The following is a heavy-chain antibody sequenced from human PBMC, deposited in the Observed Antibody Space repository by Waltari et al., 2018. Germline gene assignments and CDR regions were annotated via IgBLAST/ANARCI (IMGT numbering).Heavy chain of an antibody. CDR3: AKDSGYSMIRGRENS. Sequence: VYLLESGGGLVQPGGSLRLSCVGSGFYYSSYAMSWVRQAPGKGLEWVSGIDNSGDTTYYAGSVKGRFTISRDDSRNTVYLHMTTLRVDDTAVYYCAKDSGYSMIRGRENSWGQGTLVIVSS. V-gene: IGHV3-23*05. CDR1: GFYYSSYA. D-gene: IGHD3-10*01. J-gene: IGHJ4*02. CDR2: IDNSGDTT.